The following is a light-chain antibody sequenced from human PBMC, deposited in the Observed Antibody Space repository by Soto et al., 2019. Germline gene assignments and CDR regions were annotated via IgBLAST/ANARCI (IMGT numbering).Light chain of an antibody. CDR2: EAN. V-gene: IGLV2-23*01. J-gene: IGLJ1*01. Sequence: QSVLTQPASVSGSPGQSITISCTGTNSDVGSHHLVSWYQQYPGKAPKLIIFEANKRPSGVSNRFSASKSGSTASLTISGLLAEDEADYYCCSNAAGSTYVFGSGTKVTVL. CDR1: NSDVGSHHL. CDR3: CSNAAGSTYV.